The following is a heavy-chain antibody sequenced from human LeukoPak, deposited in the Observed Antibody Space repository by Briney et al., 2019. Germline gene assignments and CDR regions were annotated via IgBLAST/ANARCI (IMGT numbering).Heavy chain of an antibody. CDR3: ARDVYGDPFEN. D-gene: IGHD2-21*02. V-gene: IGHV4-59*13. Sequence: PSETLSLTCTVSGGSISTYYWSWIRQPPGKGLEWIGYISNSESAQYNPSLKSRVTISVDTSKNQISLKLTSVTAADTAVYYRARDVYGDPFENWGQGTLVTVSS. CDR1: GGSISTYY. CDR2: ISNSESA. J-gene: IGHJ4*02.